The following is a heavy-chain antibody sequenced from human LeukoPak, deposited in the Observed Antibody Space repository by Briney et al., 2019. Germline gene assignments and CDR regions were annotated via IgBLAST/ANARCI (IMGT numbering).Heavy chain of an antibody. CDR3: ARGAIFGVVIINGFDY. CDR1: GGSISSGDYY. CDR2: IYYSGST. J-gene: IGHJ4*02. D-gene: IGHD3-3*01. Sequence: SETLSLTCTVSGGSISSGDYYSRWIRQPPGKCLEWIGYIYYSGSTYYNPSLKSLVTISVDTSKNQFSLKLSSVTAADTAVYYCARGAIFGVVIINGFDYWGQGTLVTVSS. V-gene: IGHV4-30-4*01.